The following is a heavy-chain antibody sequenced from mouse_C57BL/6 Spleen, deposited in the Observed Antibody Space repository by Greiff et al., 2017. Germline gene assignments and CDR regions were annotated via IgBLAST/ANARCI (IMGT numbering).Heavy chain of an antibody. CDR3: ARGYSNYGYYFDY. Sequence: EVKLVESGGGLVKPGGSLKLSCAASGFTFSSYAMSWVRQTPEKRLEWVATISDGGSYTYYPDNVKGRFTISRDNAKNNLYLQMSHLKSEDTAMYYCARGYSNYGYYFDYWGQGTTLTVSS. CDR1: GFTFSSYA. V-gene: IGHV5-4*03. D-gene: IGHD2-5*01. CDR2: ISDGGSYT. J-gene: IGHJ2*01.